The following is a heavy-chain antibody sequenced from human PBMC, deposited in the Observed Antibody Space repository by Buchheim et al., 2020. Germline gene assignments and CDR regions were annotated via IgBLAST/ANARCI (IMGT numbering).Heavy chain of an antibody. CDR2: IGSGGIST. CDR1: TFSSDA. V-gene: IGHV3-23*01. Sequence: EVQLLESGGGLVQPGGSLRVSCVTFSSDAMSWVRQAPGKGLEWVSAIGSGGISTSYAHSVKGRFTISRDNSKNMLYLQMNSLRVDDTAVYYCAKDGGISGIYGHYVWDSWGQGTL. D-gene: IGHD4-17*01. J-gene: IGHJ4*02. CDR3: AKDGGISGIYGHYVWDS.